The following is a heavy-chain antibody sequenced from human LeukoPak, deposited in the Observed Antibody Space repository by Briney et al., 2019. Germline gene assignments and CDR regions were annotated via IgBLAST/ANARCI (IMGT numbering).Heavy chain of an antibody. Sequence: GGSLRLSCAASGFTFDSYDMSSVRHPPGKGLEWVSGTSASGGRTYYADSVKGRFTISRDNSKNTLYLQMNSLGAEDTAVYYCTLTLVRGRVYGMDVWGEGTTVTVSS. D-gene: IGHD3-10*01. CDR2: TSASGGRT. CDR1: GFTFDSYD. V-gene: IGHV3-23*01. CDR3: TLTLVRGRVYGMDV. J-gene: IGHJ6*04.